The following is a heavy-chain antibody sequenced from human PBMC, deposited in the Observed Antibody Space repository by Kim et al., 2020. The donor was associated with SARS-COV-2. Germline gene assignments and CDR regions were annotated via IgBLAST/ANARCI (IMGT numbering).Heavy chain of an antibody. D-gene: IGHD2-2*01. CDR2: INAGNGNT. J-gene: IGHJ4*02. CDR3: ARELVVPAAIRKYGDHSLDY. Sequence: ASVKVSCKASGYTFTSYAMHWVRQAPGQRLEWMGWINAGNGNTKYSQKFQGRVTITRDTSASTAYMELSSLRSEDTAVYYCARELVVPAAIRKYGDHSLDYWGQGTLVTVSS. CDR1: GYTFTSYA. V-gene: IGHV1-3*01.